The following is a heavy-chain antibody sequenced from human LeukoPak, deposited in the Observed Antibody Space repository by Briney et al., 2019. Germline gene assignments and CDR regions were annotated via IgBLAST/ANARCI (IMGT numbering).Heavy chain of an antibody. CDR3: ARDGGYCSSTSCYTGASDY. Sequence: GGSLRLSCAASGFTFSSYSMNWVRQAPGKGLEWVSYISSSSSTIYYADSVKGRFTISRDNAKNPLYLQMNSLRAEDTAVYYCARDGGYCSSTSCYTGASDYWGQGTLVTVSS. CDR1: GFTFSSYS. J-gene: IGHJ4*02. D-gene: IGHD2-2*02. V-gene: IGHV3-48*01. CDR2: ISSSSSTI.